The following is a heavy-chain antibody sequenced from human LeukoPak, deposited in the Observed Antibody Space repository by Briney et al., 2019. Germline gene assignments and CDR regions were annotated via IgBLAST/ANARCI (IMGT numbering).Heavy chain of an antibody. CDR2: INSDGSTT. V-gene: IGHV3-74*01. J-gene: IGHJ1*01. CDR3: ATGNYYDSRGYYTFGH. Sequence: RGSLRLSCAASGFTFSRSWMHWVRPAPGKGLGWVSRINSDGSTTSYADSVKGGFTISRDNATKTLYLQMNSLRAEDTAVYYCATGNYYDSRGYYTFGHWGQGTLVTVSS. CDR1: GFTFSRSW. D-gene: IGHD3-22*01.